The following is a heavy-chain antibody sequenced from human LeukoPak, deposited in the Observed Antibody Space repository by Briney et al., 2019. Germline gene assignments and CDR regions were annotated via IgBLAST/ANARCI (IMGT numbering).Heavy chain of an antibody. CDR3: AKAPAAAPSDAFDI. V-gene: IGHV3-30*02. CDR1: GFTFSSYG. CDR2: IRYDGSNK. Sequence: GGSLRLSCAASGFTFSSYGMHWVRQAPGKGLEWVTFIRYDGSNKYYADSVKGRFTISRDNSKNTLYLQMNSLRAEDTAVYYCAKAPAAAPSDAFDIWGQGTMVTVSS. J-gene: IGHJ3*02. D-gene: IGHD6-13*01.